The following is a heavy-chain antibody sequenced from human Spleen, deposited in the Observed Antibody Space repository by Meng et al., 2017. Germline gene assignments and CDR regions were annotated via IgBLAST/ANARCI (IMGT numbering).Heavy chain of an antibody. Sequence: GESLKISCAASGFTFSNAWMSWIRQAPGKGLEWVSAISGSGGSTYYADSVKGRFTISRDNSKNTLYLQMNSLRAEDTAVYYCAARVGYYYYYYGMDVWGQGTTVTVSS. CDR3: AARVGYYYYYYGMDV. CDR1: GFTFSNAW. D-gene: IGHD3-10*01. V-gene: IGHV3-23*01. CDR2: ISGSGGST. J-gene: IGHJ6*02.